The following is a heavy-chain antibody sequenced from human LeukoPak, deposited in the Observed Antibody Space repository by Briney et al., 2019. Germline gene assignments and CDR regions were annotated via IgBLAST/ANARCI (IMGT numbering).Heavy chain of an antibody. D-gene: IGHD6-6*01. CDR2: ITDSGGST. J-gene: IGHJ4*02. Sequence: GGSLRLSCAASGFTFSSYAMSWVRQAPGKGLEWFSAITDSGGSTYHADSVKGRFTISRDYSKDTLYLQMNSLRAEDTAVYYCAKGSSSSRPYYFDYWGQGTLVTVSS. CDR1: GFTFSSYA. V-gene: IGHV3-23*01. CDR3: AKGSSSSRPYYFDY.